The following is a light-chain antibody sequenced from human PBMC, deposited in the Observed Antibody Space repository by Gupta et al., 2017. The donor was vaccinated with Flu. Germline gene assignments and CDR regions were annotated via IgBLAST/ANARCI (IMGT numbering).Light chain of an antibody. V-gene: IGKV1-5*03. CDR1: QSVSIW. CDR2: KAS. J-gene: IGKJ1*01. Sequence: DIQMTQSPSTLSASVGDRVSITCRASQSVSIWLAWYQQKPGKAPKLLIYKASTLQSGVPSRFSGSGSETKFTLTISSLQPDDFATYYCQQYGSYLTFGQGTKVEIK. CDR3: QQYGSYLT.